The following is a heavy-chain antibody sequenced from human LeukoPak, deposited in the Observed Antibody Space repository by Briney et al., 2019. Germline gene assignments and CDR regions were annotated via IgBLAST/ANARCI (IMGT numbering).Heavy chain of an antibody. CDR1: GFSFSDYY. Sequence: PGGSLRLSCAASGFSFSDYYINWIRQAPGKGLEWVSYISYGGGTKHYADSVKGRFTVSRDNAKNSVILQMNSLRAEDTAVYYCARGGQCNGGSCHADYFYYYMDVWGKGTTVTVSS. V-gene: IGHV3-11*04. CDR2: ISYGGGTK. J-gene: IGHJ6*03. CDR3: ARGGQCNGGSCHADYFYYYMDV. D-gene: IGHD2-15*01.